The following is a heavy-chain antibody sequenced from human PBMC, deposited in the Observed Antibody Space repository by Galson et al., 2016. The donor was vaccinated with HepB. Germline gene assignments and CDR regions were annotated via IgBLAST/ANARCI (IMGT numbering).Heavy chain of an antibody. Sequence: SLRLSCAASGFTFSSYGMHWVRQAPGKGLEWVAVISYDGSNKYYADSVKGRFTISRDNSKNTLYLQMNSLRAEDTAVYYCAKVRQLAYSYGMDVRGQGTTVTVSS. CDR3: AKVRQLAYSYGMDV. V-gene: IGHV3-30*18. CDR1: GFTFSSYG. D-gene: IGHD6-6*01. J-gene: IGHJ6*02. CDR2: ISYDGSNK.